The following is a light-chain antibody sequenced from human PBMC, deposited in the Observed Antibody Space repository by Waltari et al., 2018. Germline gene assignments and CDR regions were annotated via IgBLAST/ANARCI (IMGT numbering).Light chain of an antibody. CDR1: SSDFGANKY. J-gene: IGLJ3*02. CDR2: DVT. V-gene: IGLV2-14*03. CDR3: SSRTNSITWV. Sequence: QSALTQPASVSGSPGQSITISCIATSSDFGANKYVSWYQQHPGKAPKVVIYDVTERPSGVSNRFSGSKSGSTASLTISGLQTEDEADYYCSSRTNSITWVFGGGTKVTVL.